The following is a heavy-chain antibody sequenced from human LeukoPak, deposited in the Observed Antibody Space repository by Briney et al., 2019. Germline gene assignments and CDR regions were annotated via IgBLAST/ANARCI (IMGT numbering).Heavy chain of an antibody. J-gene: IGHJ6*03. CDR2: ISSSSSYI. Sequence: GGSLRLSCAASGFTFSSYSMNWVRQAPGKGLEWVSSISSSSSYIYYADSVKGRFAISRDNDKNSLYLQMNGLRAEDTAVYYCATLLVRGGYYYYMDVWGKGTTVTVSS. CDR1: GFTFSSYS. CDR3: ATLLVRGGYYYYMDV. V-gene: IGHV3-21*01. D-gene: IGHD3-10*01.